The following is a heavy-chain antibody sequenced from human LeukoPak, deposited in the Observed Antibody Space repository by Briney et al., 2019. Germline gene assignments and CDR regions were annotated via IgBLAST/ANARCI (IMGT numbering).Heavy chain of an antibody. V-gene: IGHV4-31*03. CDR2: IHPSGML. CDR3: SRGLDSRKLGY. CDR1: GASFSSGDKY. Sequence: KPSETLSLTCTVFGASFSSGDKYWDWLRQSQGKGLEWIGSIHPSGMLYNNPSLESRVTISIDTSKNQFSLNLNSVTAADTAVYFCSRGLDSRKLGYWGQGTLVTVSS. D-gene: IGHD3-22*01. J-gene: IGHJ4*02.